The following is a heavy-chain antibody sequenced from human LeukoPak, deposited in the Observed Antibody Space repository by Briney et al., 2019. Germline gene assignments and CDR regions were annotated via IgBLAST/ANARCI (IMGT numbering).Heavy chain of an antibody. Sequence: SETLSLTCAVSGFSISNGYYWGWIRQPPGKELEWIGSIYHSGSTYYSPSLKSRVTISVDTSKNQFSLKLSSVTAADTAVYYCGSYSSGYYYYFDYWGQGTLVTVSS. CDR2: IYHSGST. D-gene: IGHD3-22*01. J-gene: IGHJ4*02. CDR3: GSYSSGYYYYFDY. V-gene: IGHV4-38-2*01. CDR1: GFSISNGYY.